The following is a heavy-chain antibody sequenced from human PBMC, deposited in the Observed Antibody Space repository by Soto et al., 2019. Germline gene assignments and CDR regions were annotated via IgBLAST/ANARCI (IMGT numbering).Heavy chain of an antibody. CDR3: ARGGAPRYCSGGSCYSGYYYGMDV. CDR2: ISYDGSNK. Sequence: QVQLVESGGGVVQPGRSLRLSCAASGFTFSSYAMHWVRQAPGKGLEWVAVISYDGSNKYYADPVKGRFTISRDNSKNTLYLQMNSLRAEDTAVYYCARGGAPRYCSGGSCYSGYYYGMDVWGQGTTVTVSS. CDR1: GFTFSSYA. J-gene: IGHJ6*02. V-gene: IGHV3-30-3*01. D-gene: IGHD2-15*01.